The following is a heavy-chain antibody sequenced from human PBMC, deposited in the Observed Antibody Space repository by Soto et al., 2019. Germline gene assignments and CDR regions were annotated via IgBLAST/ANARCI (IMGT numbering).Heavy chain of an antibody. Sequence: PGESLKISCRTSGYRFTSYWIAWVRQMPGKGLEWMGVIFPSDSDTRYSPSFQGQVTLSAARSTSTVFLQWASLKASDTAVYFCARKDKSGYFNWFDPWGQGTLVTVSS. J-gene: IGHJ5*02. CDR3: ARKDKSGYFNWFDP. CDR1: GYRFTSYW. CDR2: IFPSDSDT. D-gene: IGHD3-22*01. V-gene: IGHV5-51*01.